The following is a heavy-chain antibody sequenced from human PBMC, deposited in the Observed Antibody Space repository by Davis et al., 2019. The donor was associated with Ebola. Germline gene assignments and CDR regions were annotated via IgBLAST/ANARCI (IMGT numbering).Heavy chain of an antibody. CDR3: ARASRNYYGSGNYYSEFDL. V-gene: IGHV3-74*01. J-gene: IGHJ2*01. CDR1: GFTLSAYW. CDR2: ISSDGSDT. Sequence: HTGGSLRLSCAASGFTLSAYWMHWVRHAPGKGLVWVSRISSDGSDTDYAGSAKGRFTISRDNAKNTLHLQMNSLRVEDTAVYYCARASRNYYGSGNYYSEFDLWGRGSLVTVSS. D-gene: IGHD3-10*01.